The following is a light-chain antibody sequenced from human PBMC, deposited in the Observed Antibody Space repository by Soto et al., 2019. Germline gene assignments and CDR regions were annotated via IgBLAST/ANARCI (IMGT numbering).Light chain of an antibody. CDR1: SSDVGYYNR. Sequence: QSVLTQPASVSGSPGQSITISCTGTSSDVGYYNRVSWYQQHPGKAPKLLIYEVSKRPSEFSNRFSGSKSGNTASLTISGLQAEDEADYYCCSYAGSTTHYVFGTGTKLTVL. V-gene: IGLV2-23*02. J-gene: IGLJ1*01. CDR2: EVS. CDR3: CSYAGSTTHYV.